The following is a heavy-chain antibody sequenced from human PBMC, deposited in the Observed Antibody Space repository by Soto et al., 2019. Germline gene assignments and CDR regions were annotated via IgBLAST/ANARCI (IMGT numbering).Heavy chain of an antibody. D-gene: IGHD3-22*01. V-gene: IGHV3-9*01. CDR1: GFTFEDHA. J-gene: IGHJ5*02. CDR3: AKGRGALTVVSNWFDP. Sequence: EVQLVESGGGLVQPGRSLRLSCAAIGFTFEDHAMHWIRQVPGTGLEWVAGINWNSGITGYADSVKGRFTISRDNANNSLHLEMNSLKTEDTAFYYCAKGRGALTVVSNWFDPWGQGTLVTVSS. CDR2: INWNSGIT.